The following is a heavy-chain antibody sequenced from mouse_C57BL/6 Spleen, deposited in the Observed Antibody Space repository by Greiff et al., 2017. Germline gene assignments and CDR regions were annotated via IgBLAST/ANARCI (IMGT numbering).Heavy chain of an antibody. CDR1: GYSFTSYY. CDR3: ARRVDYYGSSYDY. CDR2: IYPGSGNT. D-gene: IGHD1-1*01. J-gene: IGHJ2*01. Sequence: QVQLKESGPELVKPGASVKISCKASGYSFTSYYIHWVKQRPGQGLEWIGWIYPGSGNTKYNEKFKGKATLTADPSSSTASMQLSSLTSEDSAVYYCARRVDYYGSSYDYWGQGTTLTVSS. V-gene: IGHV1-66*01.